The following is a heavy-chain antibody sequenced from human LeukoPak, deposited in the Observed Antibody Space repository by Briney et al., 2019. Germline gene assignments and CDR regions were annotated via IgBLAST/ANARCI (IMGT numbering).Heavy chain of an antibody. CDR1: GFTFSAHI. D-gene: IGHD3-16*01. CDR3: AREGAEGHQSAFDI. J-gene: IGHJ3*02. V-gene: IGHV3-72*01. CDR2: VRTKARKYTT. Sequence: GGSLRLSCAASGFTFSAHIMDWFRQAPGKGLEWIGRVRTKARKYTTESAASVKGRFVISRDDSRDSVFLQMSSLGTEDTAVYCAREGAEGHQSAFDIWGQGTMVTVSS.